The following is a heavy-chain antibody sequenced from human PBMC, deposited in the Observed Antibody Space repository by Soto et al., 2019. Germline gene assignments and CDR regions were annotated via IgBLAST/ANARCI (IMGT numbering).Heavy chain of an antibody. Sequence: SETLSLTCAVYGGSFSGYYWSWIRQPPGKGLEWIGEINHSGSTNYNPSFKTRVTISVDTSKNQFSLKLSSVTAADTAVYYCARAPTIFGVSWTLSKYFDYWGQGTLVTVSS. CDR3: ARAPTIFGVSWTLSKYFDY. J-gene: IGHJ4*02. CDR2: INHSGST. V-gene: IGHV4-34*01. CDR1: GGSFSGYY. D-gene: IGHD3-3*01.